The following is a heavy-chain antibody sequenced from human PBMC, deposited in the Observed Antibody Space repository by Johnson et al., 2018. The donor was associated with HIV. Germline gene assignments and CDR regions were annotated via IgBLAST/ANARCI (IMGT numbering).Heavy chain of an antibody. CDR1: GFTFSSYG. CDR2: IRYAGSKK. V-gene: IGHV3-30*02. D-gene: IGHD2-21*01. J-gene: IGHJ3*02. Sequence: VQLVESGGGVVQPGRSLRLSCAASGFTFSSYGMHWVRQAPGKGLEWVAVIRYAGSKKYYAGSAKGRFTISRDNSKNTLYLQMNSLRTEDTAVYYCAKEKPAYWGGECYSDDAFDIWGQGTMVTVAS. CDR3: AKEKPAYWGGECYSDDAFDI.